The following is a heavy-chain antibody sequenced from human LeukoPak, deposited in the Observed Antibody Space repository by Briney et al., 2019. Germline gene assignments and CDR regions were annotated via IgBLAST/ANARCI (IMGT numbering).Heavy chain of an antibody. J-gene: IGHJ4*02. Sequence: GGSLRLSCAASGFTFSSYAMSWVRQAPGKGLEWVAVISYDGSNKYYADSVKGRFTISRDNSKNTLYLQMNSLRAEDTAVYYCARDRGYCTNGVCYTMAYYFDYWGQGTLVTVSS. CDR1: GFTFSSYA. D-gene: IGHD2-8*01. CDR2: ISYDGSNK. V-gene: IGHV3-30-3*01. CDR3: ARDRGYCTNGVCYTMAYYFDY.